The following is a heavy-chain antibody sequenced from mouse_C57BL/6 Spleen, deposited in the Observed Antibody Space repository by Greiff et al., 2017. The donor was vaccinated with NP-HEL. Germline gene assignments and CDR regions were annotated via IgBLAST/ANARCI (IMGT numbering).Heavy chain of an antibody. V-gene: IGHV1-82*01. Sequence: VQLQQSGPELVKPGASVKISCKASGYAFSSSWMNWVKQRPGKGLEWIGRIYPGDGDTNYNGKFKGKATLTADKSSSTAYMQLSSLTSEDSAVYFCARCPYDYDRYFDYWGQGTTLTVSS. CDR2: IYPGDGDT. CDR3: ARCPYDYDRYFDY. D-gene: IGHD2-4*01. CDR1: GYAFSSSW. J-gene: IGHJ2*01.